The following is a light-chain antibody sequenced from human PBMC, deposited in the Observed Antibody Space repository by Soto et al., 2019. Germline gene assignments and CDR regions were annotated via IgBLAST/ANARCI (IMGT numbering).Light chain of an antibody. CDR1: QSVFSNY. Sequence: EIVMTQSPGTLSLSPGERAILSCRASQSVFSNYLAWYQQKTGQAPRLLIFGAANRATGIPDRFSGSGSGTDFTLTISRLEPEDFSVYYCQQYGRSPTTFGGGPKVEIK. J-gene: IGKJ4*01. V-gene: IGKV3-20*01. CDR3: QQYGRSPTT. CDR2: GAA.